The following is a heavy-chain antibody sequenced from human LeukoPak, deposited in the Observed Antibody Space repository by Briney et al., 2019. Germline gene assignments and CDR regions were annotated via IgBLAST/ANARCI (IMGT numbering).Heavy chain of an antibody. V-gene: IGHV4-59*12. CDR1: GVSISTYY. J-gene: IGHJ4*02. CDR2: FSYSGST. CDR3: ARGPGRRLFDS. Sequence: SETLSLTCSVSGVSISTYYWIWIRQPPAKGLEWMGFFSYSGSTYYNPSLNSRVTMSLDTSKNQLSLNLKSVTAADTAVYYCARGPGRRLFDSWGQGTLVTVSS.